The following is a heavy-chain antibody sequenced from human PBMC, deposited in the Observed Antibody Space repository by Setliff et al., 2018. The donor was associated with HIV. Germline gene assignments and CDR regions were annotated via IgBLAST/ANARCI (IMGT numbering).Heavy chain of an antibody. CDR3: ARGPLLDYDILTGYYHDAFDI. J-gene: IGHJ3*02. CDR2: IYPGDSDT. Sequence: GESLKISCKGSGYTFTNYWIGWVRQMPGKGLEWMGIIYPGDSDTRYRPSFQGQVTISADKSISTAYLQWSRLKASDTAMYYCARGPLLDYDILTGYYHDAFDIWGQGTMVTVSS. V-gene: IGHV5-51*01. CDR1: GYTFTNYW. D-gene: IGHD3-9*01.